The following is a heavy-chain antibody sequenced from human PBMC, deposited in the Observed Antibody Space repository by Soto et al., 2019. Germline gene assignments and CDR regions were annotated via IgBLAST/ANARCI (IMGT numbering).Heavy chain of an antibody. CDR1: GFAISNYV. CDR2: ISGSGDYT. CDR3: VRDPHSGNYELEY. J-gene: IGHJ4*02. Sequence: GGSLRLSCAASGFAISNYVMSWVRQAPGKGLEWVSAISGSGDYTYYADSVKGRFTISRDNSRNTLFLQMNSLTAEDTALYYCVRDPHSGNYELEYWGQGTQVTVSS. D-gene: IGHD1-26*01. V-gene: IGHV3-23*01.